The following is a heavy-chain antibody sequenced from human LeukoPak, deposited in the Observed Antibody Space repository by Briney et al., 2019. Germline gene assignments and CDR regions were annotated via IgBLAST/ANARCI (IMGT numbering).Heavy chain of an antibody. Sequence: SETLSLTCTVSGGSISSSSYYWGWIRQPPGKGLEGIGSIYYSGSTYYNPSLKSRVTISVETSKNQFSLKLSSVTAADTAVYYCARHRRSPWYFDYWGQGTLVTVSS. D-gene: IGHD1-26*01. CDR2: IYYSGST. CDR1: GGSISSSSYY. CDR3: ARHRRSPWYFDY. V-gene: IGHV4-39*01. J-gene: IGHJ4*02.